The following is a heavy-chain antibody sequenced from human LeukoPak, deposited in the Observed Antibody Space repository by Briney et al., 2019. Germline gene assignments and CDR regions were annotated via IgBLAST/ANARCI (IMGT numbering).Heavy chain of an antibody. CDR1: GGSFSGYY. CDR2: INHSGST. CDR3: ASRRWRYGMDV. D-gene: IGHD5-24*01. Sequence: SETLSLTCAVYGGSFSGYYWSWIRQPPGKGLEWIGEINHSGSTNYNPSLKSRVTISVDTSKNQFSLKLSSVTAADTAVYYCASRRWRYGMDVWGQGTTVTVSS. J-gene: IGHJ6*02. V-gene: IGHV4-34*01.